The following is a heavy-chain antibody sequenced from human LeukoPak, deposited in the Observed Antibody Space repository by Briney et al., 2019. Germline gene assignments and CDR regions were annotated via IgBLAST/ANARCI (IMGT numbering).Heavy chain of an antibody. CDR2: ISGDGGRT. CDR3: AKDLASVYDAFNI. Sequence: PGGSLRLSCAASGFTFDDYAMNWVRQAPGKGLEWVSLISGDGGRTFYADSVKGRFTISRDNSKNSLYLEMNSMRTEDTALYYCAKDLASVYDAFNIWGQGTMATVSS. J-gene: IGHJ3*02. CDR1: GFTFDDYA. V-gene: IGHV3-43*02.